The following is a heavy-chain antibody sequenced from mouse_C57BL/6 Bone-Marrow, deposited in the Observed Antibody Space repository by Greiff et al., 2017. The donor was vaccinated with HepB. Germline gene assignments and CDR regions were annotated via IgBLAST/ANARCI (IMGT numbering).Heavy chain of an antibody. CDR1: EYEFPSHD. J-gene: IGHJ1*03. CDR2: INSDGGST. V-gene: IGHV5-2*01. Sequence: EVQLVESGGGLVQPGESLKLSCESNEYEFPSHDMSWVRKTPEKRLELVAAINSDGGSTYYPDTMERRFIISRDNTKKTLYLQMSSLRSEDTALYYCARQRLYYSNGLAAPFDVWGTGTTVTVSS. CDR3: ARQRLYYSNGLAAPFDV. D-gene: IGHD2-5*01.